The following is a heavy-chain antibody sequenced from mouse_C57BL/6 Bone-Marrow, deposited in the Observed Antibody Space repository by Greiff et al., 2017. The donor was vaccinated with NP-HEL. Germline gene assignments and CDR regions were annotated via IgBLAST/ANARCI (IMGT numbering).Heavy chain of an antibody. CDR1: GYTFTSYW. CDR2: IYPGNSDT. J-gene: IGHJ1*03. V-gene: IGHV1-5*01. CDR3: TRSGGNYLHWYFDV. Sequence: EVQLQQSGTVLARPGASVKMSCKTSGYTFTSYWMHWVKQRPGQGLEWIGAIYPGNSDTSYNQTFKGKAKLTAVTSASTAYMELSSLTNEDSAVYYWTRSGGNYLHWYFDVWGTGTTVTVSS. D-gene: IGHD2-1*01.